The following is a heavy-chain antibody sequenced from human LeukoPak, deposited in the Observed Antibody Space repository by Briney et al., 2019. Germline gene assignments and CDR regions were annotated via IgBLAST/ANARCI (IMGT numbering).Heavy chain of an antibody. D-gene: IGHD3-10*01. CDR2: SYYSGST. CDR1: GASISTSNYY. Sequence: SETLSLTCTVSGASISTSNYYWGWIRQPPGKGLEWIGSSYYSGSTFYNPSLKSRVTISVDTSKNQFSLKLSSVTAADTALYYCAKLDYSSESNYNWYFDLWGRGTLVTVSS. V-gene: IGHV4-39*01. CDR3: AKLDYSSESNYNWYFDL. J-gene: IGHJ2*01.